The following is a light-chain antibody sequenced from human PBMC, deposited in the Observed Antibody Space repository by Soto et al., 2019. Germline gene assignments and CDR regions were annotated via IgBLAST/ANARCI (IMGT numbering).Light chain of an antibody. CDR3: QVWDSSSDHYV. CDR1: NIGSKS. V-gene: IGLV3-21*04. Sequence: SYELTQPPSVSVAPGKTARITCGGTNIGSKSVRWYQQKPGQAPVLVIYYDSDRPSGIPERFSGSNSGNTATLTISRVEAGDEADYYCQVWDSSSDHYVFGTGTKVTVL. CDR2: YDS. J-gene: IGLJ1*01.